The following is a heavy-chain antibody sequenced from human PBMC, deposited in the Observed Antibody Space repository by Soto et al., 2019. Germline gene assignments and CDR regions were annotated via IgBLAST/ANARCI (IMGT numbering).Heavy chain of an antibody. Sequence: PGGSLRLSCAASGFTFSSYSMNWVRQAPGKGLEWVSSISSSSSYIYYADSVKGRFTISRDNAKNSLYLQMNSLRAEDTAVYYCARYYPDYGGNFDSFDIWGQGTMVTVAS. J-gene: IGHJ3*02. CDR1: GFTFSSYS. CDR3: ARYYPDYGGNFDSFDI. V-gene: IGHV3-21*01. CDR2: ISSSSSYI. D-gene: IGHD4-17*01.